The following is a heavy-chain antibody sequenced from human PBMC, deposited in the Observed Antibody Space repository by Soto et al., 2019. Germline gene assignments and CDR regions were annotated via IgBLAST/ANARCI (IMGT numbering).Heavy chain of an antibody. CDR1: GFTLSDYY. J-gene: IGHJ3*01. D-gene: IGHD3-10*01. Sequence: EVKLVESGGGLVQPGGSLRLSCAVSGFTLSDYYIDWVRQAPGKGLEWLASSRDKANSFSTDYAASVKGRLSISRDDSESSVFLKMNSLRTEYTALYYCARTKSYGAYDVWGQGTVVIVSS. V-gene: IGHV3-72*01. CDR3: ARTKSYGAYDV. CDR2: SRDKANSFST.